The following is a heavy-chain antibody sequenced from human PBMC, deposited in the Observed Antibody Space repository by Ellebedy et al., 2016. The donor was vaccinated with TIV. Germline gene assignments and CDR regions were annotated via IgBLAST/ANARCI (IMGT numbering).Heavy chain of an antibody. Sequence: MPSETLSLTCTVSGGSISSSSYYWGWIRQPPGKGLEWIGYISYSGSTYYSPSLKSRVTISVDTSKNQFSLKLTSVTAADTAIYYCARLAAAAATFDYWGQGTLVTVSS. CDR2: ISYSGST. D-gene: IGHD6-13*01. J-gene: IGHJ4*02. V-gene: IGHV4-39*01. CDR1: GGSISSSSYY. CDR3: ARLAAAAATFDY.